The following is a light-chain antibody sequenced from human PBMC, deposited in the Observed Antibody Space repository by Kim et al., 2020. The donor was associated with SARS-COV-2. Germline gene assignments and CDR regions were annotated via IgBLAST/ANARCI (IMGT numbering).Light chain of an antibody. J-gene: IGLJ1*01. V-gene: IGLV2-11*01. CDR1: SSDVGGFSY. CDR3: CSYAGSYTYV. Sequence: GQSGPISCTGTSSDVGGFSYVSWYQQHPGRAPKLMIYDVSRRPSGVPDRFAGSKSGNTASLTISGLQAEDEADYYCCSYAGSYTYVFGTGTKVTVL. CDR2: DVS.